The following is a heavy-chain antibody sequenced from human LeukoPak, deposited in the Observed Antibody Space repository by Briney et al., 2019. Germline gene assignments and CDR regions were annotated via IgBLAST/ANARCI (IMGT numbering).Heavy chain of an antibody. J-gene: IGHJ4*02. CDR2: ISYDGSNK. CDR3: ARDPQLNGLY. D-gene: IGHD2-2*01. Sequence: PGESLRLSCTASGFTFSNYGMYWVRQAPGKGLEWVAVISYDGSNKYYADSVKGRFTISRDNSKNTLYLQMNSLRAEDTAVYYCARDPQLNGLYWGQGTLVTVSS. CDR1: GFTFSNYG. V-gene: IGHV3-30*19.